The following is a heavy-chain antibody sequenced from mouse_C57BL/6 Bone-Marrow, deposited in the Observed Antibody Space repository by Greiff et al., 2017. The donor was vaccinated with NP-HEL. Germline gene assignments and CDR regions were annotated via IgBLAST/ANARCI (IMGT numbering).Heavy chain of an antibody. Sequence: EVKVVESGGGLVQPGGSLSLSCAASGFTFTDYYMSWVRQPPGKALEWLGFIRNKANGYPTEYSASVKGRFTISRDNSQSILYLQMNALRAEDSATYYCARYSLSYLNGAMDYWGQGTSVTVSS. J-gene: IGHJ4*01. V-gene: IGHV7-3*01. CDR1: GFTFTDYY. D-gene: IGHD1-1*01. CDR3: ARYSLSYLNGAMDY. CDR2: IRNKANGYPT.